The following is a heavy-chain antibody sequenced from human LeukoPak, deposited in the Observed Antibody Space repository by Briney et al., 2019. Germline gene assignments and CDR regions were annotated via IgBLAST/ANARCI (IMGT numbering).Heavy chain of an antibody. D-gene: IGHD1-26*01. V-gene: IGHV1-2*02. Sequence: ASVKVSCKAFGDTFNDYYVHWVRQAPGLGAQGLEWMGWVTPSSGWRRYSQRFQGRVAMTSDTSTNTVYMELTRLTSDDTGIHFCATIGVRESYWDSSRWGQGTLVTVSS. J-gene: IGHJ4*02. CDR2: VTPSSGWR. CDR3: ATIGVRESYWDSSR. CDR1: GDTFNDYY.